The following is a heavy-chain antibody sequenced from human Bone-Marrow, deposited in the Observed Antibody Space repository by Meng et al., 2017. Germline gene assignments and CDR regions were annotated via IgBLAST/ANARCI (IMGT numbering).Heavy chain of an antibody. Sequence: QGQLQESGQGLGKPSQTLSLTCTVSGGSISSGNHYWSWIRQHPGKGLEYIGYIYYSGSTYYNPSLKSRVIISVDTSKNQFSLRLNSVTAADTAVYYCASLYGDSSVWYLDLWGRGTLVTVSS. CDR2: IYYSGST. J-gene: IGHJ2*01. V-gene: IGHV4-31*03. CDR1: GGSISSGNHY. CDR3: ASLYGDSSVWYLDL. D-gene: IGHD4-17*01.